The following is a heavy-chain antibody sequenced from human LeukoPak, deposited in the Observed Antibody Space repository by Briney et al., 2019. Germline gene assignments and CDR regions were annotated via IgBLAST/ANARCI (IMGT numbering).Heavy chain of an antibody. Sequence: PSETLSLTCTVSGGSISSYYWSWIRQPPGKGLEWIGYIYYSGSTNYNPSLKSRVTISVDTSKNQFSLKLSPVTAADTAVYYCSRRAITMVRGESYFDYWGQGTLVTVSS. V-gene: IGHV4-59*01. J-gene: IGHJ4*02. D-gene: IGHD3-10*01. CDR1: GGSISSYY. CDR2: IYYSGST. CDR3: SRRAITMVRGESYFDY.